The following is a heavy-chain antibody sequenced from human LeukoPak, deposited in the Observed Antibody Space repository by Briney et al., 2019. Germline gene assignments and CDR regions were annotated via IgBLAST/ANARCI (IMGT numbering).Heavy chain of an antibody. CDR2: IPIFGTA. Sequence: IPIFGTANYAQKFQGRVTITADESTSTAYMELSSLRSEDTAVYYCARDRDYYDSRGGFDYWGQGTLVTVSS. D-gene: IGHD3-22*01. CDR3: ARDRDYYDSRGGFDY. V-gene: IGHV1-69*01. J-gene: IGHJ4*02.